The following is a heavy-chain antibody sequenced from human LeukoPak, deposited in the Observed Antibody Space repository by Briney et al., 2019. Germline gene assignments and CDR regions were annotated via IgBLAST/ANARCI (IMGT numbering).Heavy chain of an antibody. CDR1: GFTFSNYW. CDR3: ASLAGSYGYYYYMDV. Sequence: GGSLRLSCAASGFTFSNYWMTWVRQAPGKGLEWVSSISSSSSYIYYADSVKGRFTISRDNAKNSLYLQMNSLRAEDTAVYYCASLAGSYGYYYYMDVWGKGTTVTISS. D-gene: IGHD1-26*01. V-gene: IGHV3-21*01. J-gene: IGHJ6*03. CDR2: ISSSSSYI.